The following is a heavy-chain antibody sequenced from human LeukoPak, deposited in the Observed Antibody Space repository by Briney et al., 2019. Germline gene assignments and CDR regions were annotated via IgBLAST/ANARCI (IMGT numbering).Heavy chain of an antibody. J-gene: IGHJ4*02. CDR3: ARRAGEYSHPYDY. CDR1: GFTVSSNS. D-gene: IGHD4-17*01. CDR2: IYSGGNT. V-gene: IGHV3-53*01. Sequence: GGSLRLSCTVSGFTVSSNSMSWVRQAPGKGLEWVSFIYSGGNTHYSDSVKGRFTISRDNSKNTLYLQMNSLRAEDTAVYYCARRAGEYSHPYDYWGQGTLVSVSS.